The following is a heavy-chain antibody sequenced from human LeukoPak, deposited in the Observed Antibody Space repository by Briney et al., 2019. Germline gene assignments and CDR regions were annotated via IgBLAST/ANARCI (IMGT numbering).Heavy chain of an antibody. CDR3: ARDYYNWFDP. CDR2: IYTSGST. CDR1: GGSISSGSYY. J-gene: IGHJ5*02. Sequence: SETLSLTCTVSGGSISSGSYYWSWIRQPAGKELEWIGRIYTSGSTNYNPSLKSRVTISVDTSKNQFSLKLSSVTAADTAVYYCARDYYNWFDPWAREPWSPSPQ. V-gene: IGHV4-61*02. D-gene: IGHD3-10*01.